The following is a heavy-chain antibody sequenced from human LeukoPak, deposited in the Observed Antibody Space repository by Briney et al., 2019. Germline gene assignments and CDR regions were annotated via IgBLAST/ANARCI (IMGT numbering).Heavy chain of an antibody. V-gene: IGHV3-23*01. D-gene: IGHD2-2*01. CDR2: ISGSGGST. Sequence: GGSLRPSCAASGFTFSSYAMSWVRQAPGKGLEWVSAISGSGGSTYYADSVKGRFTISRDNSKNTLYLQMNSLRAEDTAVYYCAKDHGIVVVPAATHFDYWGQGTLVTVSS. CDR3: AKDHGIVVVPAATHFDY. J-gene: IGHJ4*02. CDR1: GFTFSSYA.